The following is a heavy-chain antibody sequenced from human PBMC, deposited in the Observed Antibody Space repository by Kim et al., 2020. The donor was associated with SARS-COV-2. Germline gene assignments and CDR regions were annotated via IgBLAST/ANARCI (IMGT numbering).Heavy chain of an antibody. V-gene: IGHV4-59*01. CDR3: AREGYYGMDV. J-gene: IGHJ6*02. CDR2: ST. Sequence: STNHNPSLKSRVTISVDTSKNQFSLKLSSVTAADTAVYYCAREGYYGMDVWGQGTTVTVSS.